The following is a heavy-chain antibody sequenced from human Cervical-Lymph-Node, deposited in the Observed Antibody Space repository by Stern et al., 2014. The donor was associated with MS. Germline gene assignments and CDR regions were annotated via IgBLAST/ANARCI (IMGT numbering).Heavy chain of an antibody. CDR2: IYHGGTT. D-gene: IGHD2-15*01. CDR1: GGSVSSNHL. V-gene: IGHV4-4*02. Sequence: QLQLQESGPGLVKPSGTLSLTCAVSGGSVSSNHLWNWVRQPPGKGLEWIGEIYHGGTTNYNPSLKSRVSLSLDKSNNQFSLKLRSVTAADTAVYYCARSFGGRYFDFWGQGTLVNVSS. J-gene: IGHJ4*02. CDR3: ARSFGGRYFDF.